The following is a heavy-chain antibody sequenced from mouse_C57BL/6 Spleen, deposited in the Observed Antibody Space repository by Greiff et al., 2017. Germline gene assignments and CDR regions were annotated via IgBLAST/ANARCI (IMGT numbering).Heavy chain of an antibody. CDR1: GYAFSSSW. J-gene: IGHJ1*03. D-gene: IGHD1-1*01. CDR2: IYPGDGDT. Sequence: VQLQQSGPELVKPGASVKISCTASGYAFSSSWMNWVKQRPGKGLEWIGRIYPGDGDTNYTGKFKGKATLTADKSSSTAYLQLSSLTSEDAAVDFCAPYYYGSSYRYFDVWGTGTTVTVSS. CDR3: APYYYGSSYRYFDV. V-gene: IGHV1-82*01.